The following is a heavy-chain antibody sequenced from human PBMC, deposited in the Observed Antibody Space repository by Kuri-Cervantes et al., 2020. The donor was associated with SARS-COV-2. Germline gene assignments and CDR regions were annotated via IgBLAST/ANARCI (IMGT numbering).Heavy chain of an antibody. V-gene: IGHV4-31*03. CDR1: GGSISSGGYY. Sequence: SETLSLTCTVSGGSISSGGYYWSWIRQHPGKGLEWIGYIYYSGSTYYNPSLKSRVTISVDTSKNQFSLRLSSVTAADTAVYYCASNLAVAGLFIALDIWGQGTMVTVSS. D-gene: IGHD6-19*01. CDR2: IYYSGST. J-gene: IGHJ3*02. CDR3: ASNLAVAGLFIALDI.